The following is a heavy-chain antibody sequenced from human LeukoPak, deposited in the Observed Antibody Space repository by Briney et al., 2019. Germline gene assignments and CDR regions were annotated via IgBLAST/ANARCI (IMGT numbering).Heavy chain of an antibody. D-gene: IGHD3-22*01. Sequence: PSETLSLTCTVSGGSISNSNYYWGWIRQPPGKGLEWLGSIQYSGSTHYNPSLKSRVTISVDTSKNQFSLNLNSVTAADTAVYYCARHLFDYDSSGYFYSFDYWGQGTLVTVSS. CDR1: GGSISNSNYY. CDR3: ARHLFDYDSSGYFYSFDY. V-gene: IGHV4-39*01. CDR2: IQYSGST. J-gene: IGHJ4*02.